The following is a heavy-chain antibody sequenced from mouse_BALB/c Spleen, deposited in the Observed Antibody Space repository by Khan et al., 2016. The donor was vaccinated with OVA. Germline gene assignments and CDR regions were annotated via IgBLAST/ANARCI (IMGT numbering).Heavy chain of an antibody. D-gene: IGHD2-14*01. CDR3: ASALYDGSWFAY. CDR1: GFSFTSYG. CDR2: IRAGGST. J-gene: IGHJ3*01. Sequence: QVQLQQSGPGLVAPSQTLSITCTVSGFSFTSYGVHWVRQPPGKGLEWLGEIRAGGSTNHNSALMSRLSISKDNYKSQASLKINSLQTDDSAMYCCASALYDGSWFAYWGQGTLVTVSA. V-gene: IGHV2-9*02.